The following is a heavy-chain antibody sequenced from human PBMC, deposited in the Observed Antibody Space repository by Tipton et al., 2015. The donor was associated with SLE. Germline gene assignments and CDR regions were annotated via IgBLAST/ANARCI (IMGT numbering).Heavy chain of an antibody. CDR2: IYYSGST. CDR1: GGSISTYY. Sequence: TLSLTCTVSGGSISTYYWSWIRQPPGKGLEWIEYIYYSGSTNYNPSLKSRVTISVDTSKNQFSLKLSSVTAADTAVYYCARLYQGIAVAGDYWGQGALVTVSS. V-gene: IGHV4-59*12. J-gene: IGHJ4*02. CDR3: ARLYQGIAVAGDY. D-gene: IGHD6-19*01.